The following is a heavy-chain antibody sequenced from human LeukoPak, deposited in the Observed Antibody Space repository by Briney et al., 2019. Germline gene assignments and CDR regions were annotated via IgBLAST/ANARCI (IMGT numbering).Heavy chain of an antibody. CDR2: ISYDGSNK. CDR1: GFTFSSYA. CDR3: AKDRYSYAFEYSDS. Sequence: GGSLRLSCAASGFTFSSYAMHWVRQAPGKGLEWVAVISYDGSNKYYADSVKGRFTISRDNSKNTLDLQMNSLRAEDTAVYYCAKDRYSYAFEYSDSWGQGTLVTVSS. V-gene: IGHV3-30*14. D-gene: IGHD5-18*01. J-gene: IGHJ4*02.